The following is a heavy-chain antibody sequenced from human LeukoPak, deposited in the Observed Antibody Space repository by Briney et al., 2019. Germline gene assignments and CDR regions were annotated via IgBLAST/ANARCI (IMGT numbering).Heavy chain of an antibody. D-gene: IGHD4-23*01. Sequence: GGSLRLSCAASGFTFSSYSMNWVRQAPGKGLEWVSSISSSSSYIYYADLVKGRFTISRDNAKNSLYLQMNSLRAEDTAVYYCARDLAVVTPFDYWGQGTLVTVSS. CDR1: GFTFSSYS. V-gene: IGHV3-21*01. CDR2: ISSSSSYI. J-gene: IGHJ4*02. CDR3: ARDLAVVTPFDY.